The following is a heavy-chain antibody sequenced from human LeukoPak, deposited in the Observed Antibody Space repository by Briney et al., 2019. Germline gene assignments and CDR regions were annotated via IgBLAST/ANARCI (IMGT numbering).Heavy chain of an antibody. CDR2: ISSSSSTI. D-gene: IGHD2-2*01. J-gene: IGHJ4*02. CDR3: ARPDCSSTSCYGWFDY. Sequence: GGSLRLSCAASGFTFTNNFMSWVRQVPGKGLEWVSYISSSSSTIYYADSVKGRFTISRDNAKNSLYLQMNSLRAEDTAVYYCARPDCSSTSCYGWFDYWGQGTLVTVSS. CDR1: GFTFTNNF. V-gene: IGHV3-48*01.